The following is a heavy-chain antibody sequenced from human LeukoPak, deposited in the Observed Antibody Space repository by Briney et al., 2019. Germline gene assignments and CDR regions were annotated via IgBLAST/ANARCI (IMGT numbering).Heavy chain of an antibody. J-gene: IGHJ5*02. Sequence: SETLSLTCAVYGGSFTTFFWSWIRQSPEKGVDWIGEISHNGSTSYSPSFKSRVTISVDASTNQFSLHVKSVTAADTAVYYCARRRLRYHPGFDPWGQGTLVTVSS. CDR1: GGSFTTFF. CDR2: ISHNGST. CDR3: ARRRLRYHPGFDP. D-gene: IGHD3-9*01. V-gene: IGHV4-34*01.